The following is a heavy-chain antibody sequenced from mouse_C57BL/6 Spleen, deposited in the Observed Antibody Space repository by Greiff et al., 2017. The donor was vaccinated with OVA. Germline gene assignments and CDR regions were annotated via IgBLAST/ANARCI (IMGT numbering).Heavy chain of an antibody. CDR1: GYTFTSYG. CDR3: ASGGAWFAY. Sequence: QVQLQQSGAELARPGASVKLSCKASGYTFTSYGISWVKQRTGQGLEWIGEIYPRSGNTYYNEKFKGKATLTVDQSSSAAYMQLNSLTSEDSAVYYCASGGAWFAYWGQGTLVTVSA. CDR2: IYPRSGNT. V-gene: IGHV1-81*01. J-gene: IGHJ3*01.